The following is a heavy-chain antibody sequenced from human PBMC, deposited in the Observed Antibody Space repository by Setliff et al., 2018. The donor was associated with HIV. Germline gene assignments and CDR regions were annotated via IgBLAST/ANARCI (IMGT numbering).Heavy chain of an antibody. CDR1: GFTVSSYY. D-gene: IGHD6-19*01. CDR3: ARVPYRSAWFSGGHDAFDI. J-gene: IGHJ3*02. Sequence: GGSLRLSCAASGFTVSSYYMAWVRQGPGKGLEWVSTIYSDGSTYHADSVKGRFTLSRDTSKNTLSLQMNTLRPEDTAVYFCARVPYRSAWFSGGHDAFDIWGQGTMVTVSS. V-gene: IGHV3-66*02. CDR2: IYSDGST.